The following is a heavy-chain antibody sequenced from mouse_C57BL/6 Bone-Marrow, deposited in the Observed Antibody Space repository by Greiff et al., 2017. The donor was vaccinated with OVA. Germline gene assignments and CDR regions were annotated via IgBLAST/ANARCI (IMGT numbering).Heavy chain of an antibody. CDR2: IYPGGGYT. V-gene: IGHV1-63*01. D-gene: IGHD1-1*01. Sequence: QVQLKESGAELVRPGTSVKMSCKASGYTFTNYWIGWAKQRPGHGLEWIGDIYPGGGYTNYNEKFKGKATLTADKSSSTAYMQFSSLTSEDSAIYYCARGYYGFDYWGQGTTLTVSS. J-gene: IGHJ2*01. CDR3: ARGYYGFDY. CDR1: GYTFTNYW.